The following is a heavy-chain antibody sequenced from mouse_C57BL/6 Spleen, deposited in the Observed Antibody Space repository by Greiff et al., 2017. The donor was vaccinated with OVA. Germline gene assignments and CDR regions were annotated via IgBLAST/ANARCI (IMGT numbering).Heavy chain of an antibody. CDR3: ARWAYGSSYYWYFDV. CDR1: GYTFTSYW. CDR2: IYPGSGST. Sequence: VQLQQPGAELVKPGASVKMSCKASGYTFTSYWITWVKQRPGQGLEWIGDIYPGSGSTNYNEKFKSKATLTVDTSSSTAYMQLSSLTSEDSAVYYCARWAYGSSYYWYFDVWGTGTTVTVSS. V-gene: IGHV1-55*01. J-gene: IGHJ1*03. D-gene: IGHD1-1*01.